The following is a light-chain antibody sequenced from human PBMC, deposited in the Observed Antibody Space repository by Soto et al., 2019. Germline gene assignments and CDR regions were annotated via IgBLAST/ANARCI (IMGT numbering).Light chain of an antibody. Sequence: QSALTQPASVSGSPGQSITISCTGTSSDVGSHNFVSWYQQHPGKAPKLMIYGVRERPSGVSNRFSGSKSGNTASLTLSGLQAEDEADYYCCSAAGSLTWVFGGRTQLTVL. J-gene: IGLJ3*02. CDR1: SSDVGSHNF. CDR2: GVR. CDR3: CSAAGSLTWV. V-gene: IGLV2-23*02.